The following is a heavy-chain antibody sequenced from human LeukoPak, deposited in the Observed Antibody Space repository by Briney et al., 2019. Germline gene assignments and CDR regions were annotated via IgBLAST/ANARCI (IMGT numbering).Heavy chain of an antibody. V-gene: IGHV4-38-2*01. CDR2: IDHSGNT. Sequence: PSETLSLTCAVSGYSINSGYCWGWIRQPPGKGLEWIGGIDHSGNTHYNPSLKNRVTISADTSKNEFSLKLSSVTATDTAVYYCARVPHSVECSMKAVFIHYFDYWGQGSLVTVSS. D-gene: IGHD3-22*01. CDR1: GYSINSGYC. J-gene: IGHJ4*02. CDR3: ARVPHSVECSMKAVFIHYFDY.